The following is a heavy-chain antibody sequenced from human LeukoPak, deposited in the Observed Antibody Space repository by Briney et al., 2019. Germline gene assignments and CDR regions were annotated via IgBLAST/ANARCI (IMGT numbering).Heavy chain of an antibody. Sequence: SETLCLTCTASGVSISTYYRSWIRQPPGEGPEWIWRVYSSGSTYYKPSLRGRVTMSGDKSKNQFSLNLSSVTAADTAVYYCAKEGRSSTPGYRGQGTLVTVSS. D-gene: IGHD2-15*01. V-gene: IGHV4-4*07. CDR2: VYSSGST. J-gene: IGHJ4*02. CDR1: GVSISTYY. CDR3: AKEGRSSTPGY.